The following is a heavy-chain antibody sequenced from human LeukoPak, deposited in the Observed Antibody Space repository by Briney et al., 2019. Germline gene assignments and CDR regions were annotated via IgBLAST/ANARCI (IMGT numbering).Heavy chain of an antibody. Sequence: PGGSLRLSCAASGFTFSSYWMHWVRQAPGKGLVWVSRINSDGSSTSYADSVKGRFTISRDNAKNTLYLQMNSLRAEDTAVYYCARDSGSDPKYYYYYYMDVWGKGTTVTVSS. J-gene: IGHJ6*03. CDR3: ARDSGSDPKYYYYYYMDV. D-gene: IGHD3-10*01. CDR2: INSDGSST. V-gene: IGHV3-74*01. CDR1: GFTFSSYW.